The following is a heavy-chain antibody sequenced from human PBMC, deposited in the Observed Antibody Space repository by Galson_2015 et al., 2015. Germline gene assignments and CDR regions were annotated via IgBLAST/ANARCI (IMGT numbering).Heavy chain of an antibody. CDR2: TYYRSKWYN. CDR3: ARFRSVGIGAFDI. CDR1: GDSVSSNSAA. V-gene: IGHV6-1*01. J-gene: IGHJ3*02. D-gene: IGHD2-15*01. Sequence: CAISGDSVSSNSAAWNWIRQSPSRGLEWLGRTYYRSKWYNDYAVSVKSRIAINPDTSKNQFSLHLNSVSPEDTAVYYCARFRSVGIGAFDIWGQGTLVTVSS.